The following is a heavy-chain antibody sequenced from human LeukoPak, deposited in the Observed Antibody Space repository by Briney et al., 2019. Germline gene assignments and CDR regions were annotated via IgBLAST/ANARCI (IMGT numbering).Heavy chain of an antibody. CDR1: GGSISSSSYY. D-gene: IGHD4-11*01. CDR3: ARKDSMDDFDY. J-gene: IGHJ4*02. Sequence: PSETLSLTCTVSGGSISSSSYYWGWIRQPPGKGLEWIGSIYYSGSTYYNPSLKSRVTISVDTSKNQFSLKLSSVTAAYTAAYYCARKDSMDDFDYWGQGTLVTVSS. V-gene: IGHV4-39*01. CDR2: IYYSGST.